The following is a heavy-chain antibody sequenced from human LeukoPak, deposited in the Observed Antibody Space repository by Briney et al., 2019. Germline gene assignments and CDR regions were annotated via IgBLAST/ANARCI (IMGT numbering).Heavy chain of an antibody. CDR3: AKGGGNVLRYFAGALIDY. J-gene: IGHJ4*02. V-gene: IGHV3-43*01. Sequence: GGSLRLSCAASGFTFDDYTMHWVRQAPGEGLEWVSLILLGGGMTYYAETVKGRFTISRDNTTNFPFTQMNSLRTEDTASYYSAKGGGNVLRYFAGALIDYWGQGTLVTVSS. CDR2: ILLGGGMT. D-gene: IGHD3-9*01. CDR1: GFTFDDYT.